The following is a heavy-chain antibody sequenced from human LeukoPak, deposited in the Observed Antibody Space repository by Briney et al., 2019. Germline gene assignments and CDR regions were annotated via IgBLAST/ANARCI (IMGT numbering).Heavy chain of an antibody. D-gene: IGHD1-26*01. V-gene: IGHV3-23*01. CDR3: AKDEGWELKGYYLDY. CDR1: GFTFSTFA. J-gene: IGHJ4*02. Sequence: PGESLRLSCAASGFTFSTFAMSWVRQAPGKGLEWVSTIGNSAGYTYYADSVKGRFIISRDNSKNTLYLQMNSLRAGDTAVYYCAKDEGWELKGYYLDYWGQGILVTVSS. CDR2: IGNSAGYT.